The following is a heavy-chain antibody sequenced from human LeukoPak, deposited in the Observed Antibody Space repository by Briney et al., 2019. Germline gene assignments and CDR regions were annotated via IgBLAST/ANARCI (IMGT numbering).Heavy chain of an antibody. CDR1: GFTVSRNY. D-gene: IGHD6-13*01. Sequence: GGSLRLSCAASGFTVSRNYMSWVRQAPGKGPEWVSVIYSGGSTYYADSVKGRFTISRDNSKNTLYLQMNSLRAEDTAVYYCARAGPSSSWHQFDYWGQGTLVTVSS. V-gene: IGHV3-66*01. CDR3: ARAGPSSSWHQFDY. CDR2: IYSGGST. J-gene: IGHJ4*02.